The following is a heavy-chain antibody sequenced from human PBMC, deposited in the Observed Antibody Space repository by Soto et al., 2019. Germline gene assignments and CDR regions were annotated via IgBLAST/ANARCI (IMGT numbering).Heavy chain of an antibody. V-gene: IGHV3-23*01. CDR3: AKGQSSSPRNWFDP. CDR2: ISGSGGST. D-gene: IGHD6-6*01. CDR1: GFTFISYA. Sequence: GGSLRLSCAASGFTFISYAMSWVRQAPGKGLEWVSAISGSGGSTYYADSVKGRFTISRDNSKNTLYLQMNSLRAEDTAVYYCAKGQSSSPRNWFDPWGQGTLVTVSS. J-gene: IGHJ5*02.